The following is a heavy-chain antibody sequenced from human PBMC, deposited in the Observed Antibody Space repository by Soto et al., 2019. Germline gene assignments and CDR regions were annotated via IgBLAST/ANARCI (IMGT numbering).Heavy chain of an antibody. CDR3: AREQGLRPGGGGTEPLDI. D-gene: IGHD5-12*01. CDR1: GYSFTSQY. J-gene: IGHJ3*02. Sequence: QVQLVQSGAEVKKPGASVKISCEASGYSFTSQYVHWVRQAPGQGLEWMGIINPNGGSTTYAQKFQGRSTMTRDTSTSTVDMELSSLTSGDTAVYYCAREQGLRPGGGGTEPLDIWGQGTMVTVAS. V-gene: IGHV1-46*03. CDR2: INPNGGST.